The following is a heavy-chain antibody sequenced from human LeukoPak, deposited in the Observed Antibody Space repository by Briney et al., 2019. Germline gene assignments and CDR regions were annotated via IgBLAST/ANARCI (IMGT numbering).Heavy chain of an antibody. CDR3: AKGAAAGNAFARFDY. CDR1: GFIFSSHA. CDR2: ISGSGGST. Sequence: GGSLRLSCAASGFIFSSHAMSWVRQAPGKGLEWVSAISGSGGSTYYADSVKGRFTISRDNSKNTLYLQMNSLRAEDTAVYYCAKGAAAGNAFARFDYWGQGTLVTVSS. V-gene: IGHV3-23*01. D-gene: IGHD6-13*01. J-gene: IGHJ4*02.